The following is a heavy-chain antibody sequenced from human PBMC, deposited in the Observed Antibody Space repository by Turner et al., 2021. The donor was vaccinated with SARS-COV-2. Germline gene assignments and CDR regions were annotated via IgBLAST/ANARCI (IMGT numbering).Heavy chain of an antibody. J-gene: IGHJ4*02. D-gene: IGHD3-9*01. CDR2: ISYDGSNK. CDR3: AKGGWYYDILTGSYFDY. Sequence: QVQLVESGGGVVQPGRSLRLSRAASGFTFSSYGMHWVRQAPGKGLEWVAVISYDGSNKYYADSVKGRFTISRDNSKNTLYLQMNSLRAEDTAVYYCAKGGWYYDILTGSYFDYWGQGTLVTVSS. CDR1: GFTFSSYG. V-gene: IGHV3-30*18.